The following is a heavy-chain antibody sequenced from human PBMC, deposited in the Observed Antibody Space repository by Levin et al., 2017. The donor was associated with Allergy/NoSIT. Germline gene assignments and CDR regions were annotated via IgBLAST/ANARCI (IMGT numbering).Heavy chain of an antibody. J-gene: IGHJ6*03. CDR3: AREGDYGDEDYYYYMDV. CDR2: IIPIFGTA. Sequence: SVKVSCKASGGTFSSYAISWVRQAPGQGLEWMGGIIPIFGTANYAQKFQGRVTITADESTSTAYMELSSLRSEDTAVYYCAREGDYGDEDYYYYMDVWGKGTTVTVSS. D-gene: IGHD4-17*01. V-gene: IGHV1-69*13. CDR1: GGTFSSYA.